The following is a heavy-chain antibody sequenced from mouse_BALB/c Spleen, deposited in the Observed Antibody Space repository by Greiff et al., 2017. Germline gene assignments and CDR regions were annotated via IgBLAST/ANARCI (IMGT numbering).Heavy chain of an antibody. Sequence: EVMLVESGGGLVKPGGSLKLSCAASGFTFSSYAMSWVRQTPEKRLEWVATISGGGSYTYYPDSVKGRFTISRDNAKNTLYLQMSSLRSEDTAMYYCARYNSYAMDYWGQGTSVTVSA. D-gene: IGHD4-1*02. V-gene: IGHV5-9-1*01. CDR3: ARYNSYAMDY. J-gene: IGHJ4*01. CDR1: GFTFSSYA. CDR2: ISGGGSYT.